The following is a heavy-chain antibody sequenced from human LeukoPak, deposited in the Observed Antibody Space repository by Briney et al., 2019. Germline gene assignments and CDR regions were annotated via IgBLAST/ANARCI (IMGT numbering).Heavy chain of an antibody. Sequence: SGTLSLTCAVSGGSISSSNWWSWVRQPPGKGLEWIGEIYHSGSTNYNPSLKSRVTISVDKSKNQFSLKLSSVTAADTAVYYCARVDVVEAYYYYGMDVWGQGTTVTVSS. J-gene: IGHJ6*02. D-gene: IGHD2-2*01. CDR3: ARVDVVEAYYYYGMDV. CDR1: GGSISSSNW. V-gene: IGHV4-4*02. CDR2: IYHSGST.